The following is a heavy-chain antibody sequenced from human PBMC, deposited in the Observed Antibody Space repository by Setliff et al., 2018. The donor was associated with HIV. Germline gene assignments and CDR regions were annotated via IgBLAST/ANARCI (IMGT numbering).Heavy chain of an antibody. Sequence: PGGSLGLSCVVSGFTFSNYDMSWVRQAPGKGLEWVSLISRSGITTDYADSVKGRFTISRDNSKNTLYLQMNSLRAEDTAVYYCAKDPPGDYNGMPGDIWGQGTMVTVS. CDR3: AKDPPGDYNGMPGDI. CDR2: ISRSGITT. J-gene: IGHJ3*02. D-gene: IGHD1-1*01. CDR1: GFTFSNYD. V-gene: IGHV3-23*01.